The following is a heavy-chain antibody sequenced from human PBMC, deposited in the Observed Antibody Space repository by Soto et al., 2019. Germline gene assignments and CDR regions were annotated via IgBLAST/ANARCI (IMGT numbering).Heavy chain of an antibody. CDR1: GFTFSSYA. D-gene: IGHD2-2*01. Sequence: GGSLRLSCAASGFTFSSYAMHWVRQAPGKGLEWVAVISYDGSNKYYADSVKGRFTISRDNSKNTLYLQMNSLRAEDTAVYYCARGFTPKGLYCSSTSCYENYYYGMDVWGQGTTVTVSS. J-gene: IGHJ6*02. CDR3: ARGFTPKGLYCSSTSCYENYYYGMDV. V-gene: IGHV3-30-3*01. CDR2: ISYDGSNK.